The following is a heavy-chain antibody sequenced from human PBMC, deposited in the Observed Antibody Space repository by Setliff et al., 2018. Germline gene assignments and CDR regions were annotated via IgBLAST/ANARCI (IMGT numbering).Heavy chain of an antibody. D-gene: IGHD3-22*01. CDR2: INPNSGGT. Sequence: ASVKVSCKASGYTFTGYYMHWVRQAPGQGLEWMGRINPNSGGTNYAQKFQGRVTMTRDTSISTAYMELSRLRSDDTAVYYCARSYYYDSSAANWFDPWGQGTLVTVSS. CDR3: ARSYYYDSSAANWFDP. V-gene: IGHV1-2*06. CDR1: GYTFTGYY. J-gene: IGHJ5*02.